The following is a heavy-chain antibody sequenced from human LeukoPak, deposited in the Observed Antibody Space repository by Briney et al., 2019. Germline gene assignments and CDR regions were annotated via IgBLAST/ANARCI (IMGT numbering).Heavy chain of an antibody. CDR3: ARDTSSSGYYTFDN. J-gene: IGHJ4*02. CDR1: GFTFSSYW. V-gene: IGHV3-74*01. D-gene: IGHD3-22*01. CDR2: INGDGTTT. Sequence: GGSLRLSCAASGFTFSSYWMHWVRQAPGKGLVWVSRINGDGTTTSYADSVKGRFTISRDNSKNTLYLQMNSLRAEDTAVYYCARDTSSSGYYTFDNWGQGTLVTVSS.